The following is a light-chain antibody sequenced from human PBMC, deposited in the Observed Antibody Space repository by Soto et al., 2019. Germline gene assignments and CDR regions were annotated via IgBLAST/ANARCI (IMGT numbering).Light chain of an antibody. Sequence: ETVMTQSPATLSVSPGEGATLSCRASQSVSNNLAWYQQKPGQAPRLLIYGTSTRATGVSARFSGSGSGTEFTLTISSLQSEDFAVYYCQQHSDWPPITFGQGTRLEIK. J-gene: IGKJ5*01. V-gene: IGKV3-15*01. CDR2: GTS. CDR3: QQHSDWPPIT. CDR1: QSVSNN.